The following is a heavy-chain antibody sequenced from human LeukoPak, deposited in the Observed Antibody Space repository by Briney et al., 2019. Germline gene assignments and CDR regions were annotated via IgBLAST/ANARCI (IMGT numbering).Heavy chain of an antibody. J-gene: IGHJ4*02. V-gene: IGHV3-23*01. D-gene: IGHD3-22*01. CDR2: IYGNAGRT. CDR1: GFTFSSVW. Sequence: GGSLRLSCAASGFTFSSVWMSWVRQAPGKGLAWVSGIYGNAGRTFYADSVKGRFTMSRDNSKNTLYLQMDSLRAEDTAMYYCARARSDNYYSGVNYWGQGTLVTVSS. CDR3: ARARSDNYYSGVNY.